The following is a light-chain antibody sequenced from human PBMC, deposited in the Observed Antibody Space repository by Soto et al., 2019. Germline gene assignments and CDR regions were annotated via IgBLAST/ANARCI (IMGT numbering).Light chain of an antibody. CDR3: QQYNSYGT. J-gene: IGKJ1*01. CDR2: DAS. Sequence: DIQMTQTPSTLSASVGARVTITCRASQSISSWLAWYQQKPGTAPNLLIYDASSLESGVPSRFSGSGSGTEFTLTISSLQPDYFATYYCQQYNSYGTFGQGTKVDIK. CDR1: QSISSW. V-gene: IGKV1-5*01.